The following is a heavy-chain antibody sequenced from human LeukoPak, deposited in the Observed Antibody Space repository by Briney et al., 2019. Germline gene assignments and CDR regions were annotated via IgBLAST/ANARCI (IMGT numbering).Heavy chain of an antibody. D-gene: IGHD7-27*01. V-gene: IGHV3-43*02. Sequence: GGSLRLSCAASGFALAEHAIHWARQGPGGGLEWVSLTSGDGGTTYCADYVKGRFTISRDNSKNSLFLQMNSLRTEDTALYYWAKDMVWGWYFDLWGRGTLVTVSS. CDR2: TSGDGGTT. CDR1: GFALAEHA. CDR3: AKDMVWGWYFDL. J-gene: IGHJ2*01.